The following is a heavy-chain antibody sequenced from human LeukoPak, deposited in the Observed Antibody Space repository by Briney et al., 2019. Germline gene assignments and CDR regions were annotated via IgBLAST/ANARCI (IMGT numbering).Heavy chain of an antibody. Sequence: GGALRLSCAASGFRFNTYWMSWVRQAPGKGLEWVADIKQDGNEKYYADSVKGRFTISRDNGKNSLDLQMNSLRADDTAVYYCARATLGEGEDANYAVYYFDYRGQGTVVTVSS. V-gene: IGHV3-7*01. CDR2: IKQDGNEK. J-gene: IGHJ4*02. CDR1: GFRFNTYW. D-gene: IGHD4/OR15-4a*01. CDR3: ARATLGEGEDANYAVYYFDY.